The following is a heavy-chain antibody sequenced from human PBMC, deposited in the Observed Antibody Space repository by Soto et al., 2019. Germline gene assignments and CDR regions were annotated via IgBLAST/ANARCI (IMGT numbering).Heavy chain of an antibody. CDR1: GGSISSGGYS. CDR2: IYDSGST. D-gene: IGHD3-10*01. V-gene: IGHV4-30-2*05. CDR3: ARVGGFGATTIDY. J-gene: IGHJ4*02. Sequence: SETLSLTCTVSGGSISSGGYSWNWIRQPPGKGLEWIGYIYDSGSTYYNPSLKSRVTISVDTSKNQFSLKLSSVTAADTAVYYCARVGGFGATTIDYWGQGTLVTVSS.